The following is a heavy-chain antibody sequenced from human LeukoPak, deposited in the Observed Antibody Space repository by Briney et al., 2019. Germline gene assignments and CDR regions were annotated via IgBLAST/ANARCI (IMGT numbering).Heavy chain of an antibody. Sequence: GGSLRLSCSASGFTFSSYAMHWVRQAPGKGLEYVSAISSNGGSTYYADSVKGRFTISRDNSKNTLYLQMNRLRAEDTAVYYCAKDQGDYSSGWSIFDYWGQGSLVTVSS. V-gene: IGHV3-64*04. CDR3: AKDQGDYSSGWSIFDY. D-gene: IGHD6-19*01. CDR1: GFTFSSYA. J-gene: IGHJ4*02. CDR2: ISSNGGST.